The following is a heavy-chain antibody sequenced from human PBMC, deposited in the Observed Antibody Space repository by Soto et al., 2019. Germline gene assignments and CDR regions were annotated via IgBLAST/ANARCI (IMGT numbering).Heavy chain of an antibody. CDR2: ISGSGSSSI. V-gene: IGHV3-11*01. D-gene: IGHD2-8*01. CDR3: AKSTATPNGCWGYGLDV. J-gene: IGHJ6*02. Sequence: QVQLVESGGDLVKPGGSLRLSCAASGFTFSDYFMTWVRQAPGKGLEWVSYISGSGSSSIVYADSVRGRFTISRDNVKNSMYLQMNNLRADDTAVYYCAKSTATPNGCWGYGLDVWGQGTTVTVSS. CDR1: GFTFSDYF.